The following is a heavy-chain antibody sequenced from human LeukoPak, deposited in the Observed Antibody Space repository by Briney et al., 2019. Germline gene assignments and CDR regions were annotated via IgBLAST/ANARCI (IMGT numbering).Heavy chain of an antibody. Sequence: GGSLRLSCAASAFTFSSYAMHWVSQAAGKGMGWVAVIWYDETYKNYADSVKGRFTISRDNSKNTLYLQMNSLRAEDTALYYCAKAPHGSYGPRYFFDSWGQGTLVTVSS. V-gene: IGHV3-33*06. CDR3: AKAPHGSYGPRYFFDS. CDR2: IWYDETYK. CDR1: AFTFSSYA. D-gene: IGHD5-18*01. J-gene: IGHJ4*02.